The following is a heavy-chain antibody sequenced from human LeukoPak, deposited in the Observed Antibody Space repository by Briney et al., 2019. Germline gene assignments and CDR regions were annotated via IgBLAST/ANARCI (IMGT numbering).Heavy chain of an antibody. Sequence: PGGSLRLSCAASGFTFSSYSMNWVRQAPGKGLEWVSSISSSSSYIYYADSVKGRFTISRDNAKNSLYLQMNSLRAEDTAVYYCARDLGVRGVTIDYWGQGTLVTVSS. CDR2: ISSSSSYI. V-gene: IGHV3-21*01. D-gene: IGHD3-10*01. CDR1: GFTFSSYS. J-gene: IGHJ4*02. CDR3: ARDLGVRGVTIDY.